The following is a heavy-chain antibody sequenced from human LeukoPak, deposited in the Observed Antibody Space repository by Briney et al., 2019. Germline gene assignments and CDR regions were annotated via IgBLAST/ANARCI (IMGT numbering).Heavy chain of an antibody. J-gene: IGHJ3*02. V-gene: IGHV3-53*01. CDR1: GFTVNNKY. Sequence: GGSLRLSCAASGFTVNNKYMTWVRQAPAKGLEWVSLIYNDGRTYYADSVKGRCTISRDNLKNVLYLQMNSLKVEDTALYYCARGLFLSGYLDAFDIWGQGTVVTVSS. CDR3: ARGLFLSGYLDAFDI. CDR2: IYNDGRT. D-gene: IGHD3-22*01.